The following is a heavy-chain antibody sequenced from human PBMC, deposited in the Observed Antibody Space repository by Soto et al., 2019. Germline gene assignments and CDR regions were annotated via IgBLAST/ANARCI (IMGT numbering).Heavy chain of an antibody. CDR3: ARERRGTTPLRAFDI. D-gene: IGHD3-16*01. V-gene: IGHV3-21*01. CDR1: GFTFSSYS. Sequence: VQLVESGGGLVKPGGSLRLSCAASGFTFSSYSMNWVRQAPGKGLEWVSSISSSSSYIYYADSVKGRFTISRDNAKNSLYLQMNSLRAEDTAVYYCARERRGTTPLRAFDIWGQGTMVTVSS. J-gene: IGHJ3*02. CDR2: ISSSSSYI.